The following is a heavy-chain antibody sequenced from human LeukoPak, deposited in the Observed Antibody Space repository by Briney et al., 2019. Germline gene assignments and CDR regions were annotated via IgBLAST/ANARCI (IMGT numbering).Heavy chain of an antibody. CDR2: IYHSGST. CDR3: ARGAIRYFDWLSHLDY. V-gene: IGHV4-30-2*01. D-gene: IGHD3-9*01. J-gene: IGHJ4*02. CDR1: RGSISSGGSS. Sequence: PSETLALTRAVSRGSISSGGSSWSWIRQPPGKGLEWIGYIYHSGSTYYNPSLKSRVTISVDRSKNQFSLKLSSVTAADTAVYYCARGAIRYFDWLSHLDYWGQGTLVTVSS.